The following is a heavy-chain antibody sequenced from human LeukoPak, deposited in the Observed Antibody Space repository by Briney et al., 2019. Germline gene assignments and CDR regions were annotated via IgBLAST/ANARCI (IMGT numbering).Heavy chain of an antibody. CDR2: IYPGDSDT. J-gene: IGHJ3*02. D-gene: IGHD6-6*01. CDR1: RYTFANQW. V-gene: IGHV5-51*01. CDR3: ARTFSSSSDNAFDI. Sequence: GESLKISCKASRYTFANQWIGWVRQMPGIGLEWMGIIYPGDSDTIYSPSFQGQVTISAAKSISTAYLQWSSLKASDTAMYYCARTFSSSSDNAFDIWGQGTMVTVSS.